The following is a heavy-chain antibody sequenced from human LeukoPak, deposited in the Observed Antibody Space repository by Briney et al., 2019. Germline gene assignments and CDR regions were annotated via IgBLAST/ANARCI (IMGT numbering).Heavy chain of an antibody. CDR2: ISGSSTYI. J-gene: IGHJ4*02. CDR1: GFTFSTYS. CDR3: ARDSLDTSLANFDY. V-gene: IGHV3-21*01. D-gene: IGHD2-2*01. Sequence: GSLRLSCAASGFTFSTYSMNWVRQAPGKGLGWVSSISGSSTYIYYADSVKGRFTSSRDNARNSLYLQMNSLRAEDTAVYYCARDSLDTSLANFDYWGQGTLVTVSS.